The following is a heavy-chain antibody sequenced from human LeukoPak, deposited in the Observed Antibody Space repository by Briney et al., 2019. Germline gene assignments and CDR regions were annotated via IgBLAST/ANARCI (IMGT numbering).Heavy chain of an antibody. D-gene: IGHD4-17*01. CDR1: GGSISSYY. CDR3: ARDPGDYGDYYFDY. CDR2: IYHSGST. J-gene: IGHJ4*02. Sequence: SETLSLTCTVSGGSISSYYWSWIRQPPGKGLEWIGSIYHSGSTYYNSSLKSRVTISVDTSKNQFSLKLSSVTAADTAVYYCARDPGDYGDYYFDYWGQGTLVTVSS. V-gene: IGHV4-59*12.